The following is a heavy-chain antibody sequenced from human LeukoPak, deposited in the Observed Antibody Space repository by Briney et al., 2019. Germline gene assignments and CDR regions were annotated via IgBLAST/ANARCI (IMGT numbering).Heavy chain of an antibody. Sequence: PGGSLRLSCAASGFSVSDSCMSSVRQAPGKGLEWVSILYSGGDTYYSASVRGRFTISRDNSKNTLYLQMNTLSAADTAVYFCARGENYYFHTDVWGKGATVTVSS. CDR3: ARGENYYFHTDV. J-gene: IGHJ6*03. V-gene: IGHV3-66*02. D-gene: IGHD2/OR15-2a*01. CDR2: LYSGGDT. CDR1: GFSVSDSC.